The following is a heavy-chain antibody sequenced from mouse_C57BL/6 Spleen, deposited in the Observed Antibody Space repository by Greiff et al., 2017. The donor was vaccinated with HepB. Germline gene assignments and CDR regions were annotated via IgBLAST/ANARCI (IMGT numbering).Heavy chain of an antibody. D-gene: IGHD1-1*01. CDR1: GFTFTDYY. Sequence: EVKLMESGPVLVKPGPSVKISCKASGFTFTDYYMHWVKQSHGKSLEWIGLVYPYNGGTSYNQKFKGKATLTVDTSSSTAYMELNSLTSEDSAVYYCARESPITTVVATDYAMDYWGQGTSVTVSS. J-gene: IGHJ4*01. CDR3: ARESPITTVVATDYAMDY. CDR2: VYPYNGGT. V-gene: IGHV1-36*01.